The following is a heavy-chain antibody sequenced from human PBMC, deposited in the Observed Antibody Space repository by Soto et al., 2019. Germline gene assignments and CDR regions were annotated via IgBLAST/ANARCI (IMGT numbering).Heavy chain of an antibody. CDR1: GGSISSGGYS. V-gene: IGHV4-31*03. Sequence: QVQLQESGPGLVKPSQTLSLTCTVSGGSISSGGYSWSWIRQHPGKGLGGIGYINYSGSTYYNPSLKRRVTISVDTSKNQFSLKLSSVTAADTAVYYCARDRDYYDSSGYYYRDAFDIWGQGTMVTVSS. CDR3: ARDRDYYDSSGYYYRDAFDI. D-gene: IGHD3-22*01. CDR2: INYSGST. J-gene: IGHJ3*02.